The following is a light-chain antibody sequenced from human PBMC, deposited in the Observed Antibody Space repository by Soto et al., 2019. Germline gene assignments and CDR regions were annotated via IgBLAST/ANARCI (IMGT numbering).Light chain of an antibody. CDR1: QSVGYH. J-gene: IGKJ1*01. CDR2: DAS. CDR3: QQYGSSTWT. Sequence: EIVLTQSPATLSLSPGERATLSCRASQSVGYHLAWYQQKPGQAPRLLIYDASNRATGIPARFSGSGSGTDFTLAISSLEPEDFAVYYCQQYGSSTWTFGQGTKVDIK. V-gene: IGKV3-11*01.